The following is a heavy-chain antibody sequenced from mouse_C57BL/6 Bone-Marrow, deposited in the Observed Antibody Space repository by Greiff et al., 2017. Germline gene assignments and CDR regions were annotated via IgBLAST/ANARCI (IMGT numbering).Heavy chain of an antibody. D-gene: IGHD1-1*01. Sequence: QVQLQQPGAELVKPGASVKLSCKASGYTFTSYWMHWVKQRPGQGLEWIGMIHPNSGSTNYNEKFKSKATLTVDKSSSTAYMQLSSLTSEDSAVYYCARSGYYGSSSPRYFDVWGTGTTVTVSS. CDR2: IHPNSGST. V-gene: IGHV1-64*01. CDR1: GYTFTSYW. CDR3: ARSGYYGSSSPRYFDV. J-gene: IGHJ1*03.